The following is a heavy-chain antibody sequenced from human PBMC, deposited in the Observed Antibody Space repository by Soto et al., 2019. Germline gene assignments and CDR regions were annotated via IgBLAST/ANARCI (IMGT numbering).Heavy chain of an antibody. Sequence: GSLRLSCAASGFTFSSYGMHWVRQAPGKGLEWVAVIWYDGSNKYYADSVKGRFTISRDNSKNTLHLQMNSLRAEDTAVYYCARDVFGDYAHLPFDYWGQGTLVTVSS. CDR2: IWYDGSNK. CDR1: GFTFSSYG. J-gene: IGHJ4*02. CDR3: ARDVFGDYAHLPFDY. D-gene: IGHD4-17*01. V-gene: IGHV3-33*01.